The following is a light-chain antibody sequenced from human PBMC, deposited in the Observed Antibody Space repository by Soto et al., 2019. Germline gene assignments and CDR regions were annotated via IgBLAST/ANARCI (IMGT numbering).Light chain of an antibody. CDR1: QGISSY. J-gene: IGKJ2*01. Sequence: AIRMTQSPSSLSASTGDRVTITCRASQGISSYLAWYQQKPGKAPKLLIYAASTLQSGVPSRFSGSGSGTDFTLTISCLQSEDFATYYCQQYYSYPPMYTFGHGTKLEIK. V-gene: IGKV1-8*01. CDR2: AAS. CDR3: QQYYSYPPMYT.